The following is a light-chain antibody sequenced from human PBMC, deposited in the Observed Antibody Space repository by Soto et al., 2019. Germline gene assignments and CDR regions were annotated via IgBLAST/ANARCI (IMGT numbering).Light chain of an antibody. Sequence: DIQMTQSPSTLSASVGDRVTITFRASQSISSWLAWYQQRPGKAPKLLIYSASTLQSGVPSRFSGGFSGTEFTLTISSLQPEDFATYYCQQLYRYPITFGQGTRLEIK. CDR1: QSISSW. V-gene: IGKV1-9*01. J-gene: IGKJ5*01. CDR2: SAS. CDR3: QQLYRYPIT.